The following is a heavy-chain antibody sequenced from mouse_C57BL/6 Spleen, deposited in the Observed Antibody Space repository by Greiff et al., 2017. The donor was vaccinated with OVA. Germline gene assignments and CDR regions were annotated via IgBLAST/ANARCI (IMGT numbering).Heavy chain of an antibody. J-gene: IGHJ2*01. D-gene: IGHD4-1*01. V-gene: IGHV7-3*01. CDR2: LRNQANGYTT. Sequence: VKLVESGGGLVQPGGSLSLSCAASGFPFTDYSLSWVRQPPGKALVWLCFLRNQANGYTTEYSASVKGRFTISRDNSQSILYLKMHALRAEDSATYYCARSLGRDYFDYWGQGTTLTVAS. CDR3: ARSLGRDYFDY. CDR1: GFPFTDYS.